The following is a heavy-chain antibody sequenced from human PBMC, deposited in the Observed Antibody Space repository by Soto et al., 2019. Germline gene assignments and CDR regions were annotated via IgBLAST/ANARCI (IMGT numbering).Heavy chain of an antibody. CDR3: ARLEGLATISYYFDY. Sequence: QLQLQESGPGLVKPSETLSLTCSVSGDSINSDNYYWGWIRQPPGKGLEWMGRIYYRGNTYYNPYGKTRATRALDTSKSPYSLKLNSVTGADSAVYFCARLEGLATISYYFDYWGQGTLVTVSS. D-gene: IGHD3-9*01. CDR2: IYYRGNT. CDR1: GDSINSDNYY. J-gene: IGHJ4*02. V-gene: IGHV4-39*01.